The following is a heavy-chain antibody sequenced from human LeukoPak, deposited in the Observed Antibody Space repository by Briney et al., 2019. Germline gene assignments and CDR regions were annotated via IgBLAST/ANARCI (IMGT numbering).Heavy chain of an antibody. CDR3: ARDEPIRETGTTPASFDY. J-gene: IGHJ4*02. D-gene: IGHD1-1*01. V-gene: IGHV3-74*01. Sequence: GGSLRLSCAASGFTFSSYWMHWVRQAPGKGLVWVSRINSDGSSTSYADSVKGRFTISRDNSKNTLYLQMNSLRAEDTAVYYCARDEPIRETGTTPASFDYWGQGTLVTVSS. CDR2: INSDGSST. CDR1: GFTFSSYW.